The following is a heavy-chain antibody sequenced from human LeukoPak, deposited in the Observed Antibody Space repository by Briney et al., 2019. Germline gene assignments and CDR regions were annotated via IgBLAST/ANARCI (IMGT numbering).Heavy chain of an antibody. J-gene: IGHJ4*02. D-gene: IGHD3-16*02. Sequence: SETLSLTCTVSGGSISSYYWSWIRQPPGKGLEWIGYIYDSGSTNYNPSLKSRVTISVDTSKNQFSLKLSSVTAADTAVYYCARGSYRRAFDYWGQGTLVTVSS. CDR2: IYDSGST. V-gene: IGHV4-59*12. CDR3: ARGSYRRAFDY. CDR1: GGSISSYY.